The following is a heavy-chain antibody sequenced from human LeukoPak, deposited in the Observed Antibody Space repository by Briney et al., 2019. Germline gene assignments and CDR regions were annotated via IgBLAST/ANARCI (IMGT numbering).Heavy chain of an antibody. CDR3: TRQEETKWFGQPEYYYYYYMDV. CDR2: IRSKTSSYAT. J-gene: IGHJ6*03. V-gene: IGHV3-73*01. Sequence: PGGSLRLSCAASGFTFSGSAMHWVRQASGQGLEWVGRIRSKTSSYATAYAASVKGRFTISRDDSKNTAYLQMNSLKTEDTAVYYCTRQEETKWFGQPEYYYYYYMDVWGKGTTVTVSS. CDR1: GFTFSGSA. D-gene: IGHD3-10*01.